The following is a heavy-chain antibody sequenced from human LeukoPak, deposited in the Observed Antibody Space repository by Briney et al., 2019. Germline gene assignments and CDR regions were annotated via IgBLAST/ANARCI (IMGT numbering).Heavy chain of an antibody. CDR2: VSYSGST. CDR1: GGSISSYY. Sequence: SETLSLTCSVSGGSISSYYRTWIRQPPGKGLEWIGYVSYSGSTNYNPSLKSRVTISVDMSKNQFSLNLSSVTAAGTAIYYCARQRRGYKGYTDYWGQGTLVTVSS. J-gene: IGHJ4*02. V-gene: IGHV4-59*08. D-gene: IGHD5-12*01. CDR3: ARQRRGYKGYTDY.